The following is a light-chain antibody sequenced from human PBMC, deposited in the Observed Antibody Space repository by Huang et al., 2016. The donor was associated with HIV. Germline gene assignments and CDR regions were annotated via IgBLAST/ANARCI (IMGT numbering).Light chain of an antibody. J-gene: IGKJ1*01. V-gene: IGKV3-15*01. CDR2: GAS. CDR3: QQYNNWPPWT. CDR1: QSVGSK. Sequence: EIVMTQSPATLSVSQGERATLACRASQSVGSKLAWYQQKPGRAPRLVIYGASTRATGIPARFSGSGSGTQFTLTISSLQSEDFAVYYCQQYNNWPPWTFGQGTKVEIK.